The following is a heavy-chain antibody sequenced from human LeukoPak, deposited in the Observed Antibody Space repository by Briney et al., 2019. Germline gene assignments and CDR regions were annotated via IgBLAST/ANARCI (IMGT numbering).Heavy chain of an antibody. CDR1: GYTITNNY. Sequence: ASVKVSCKASGYTITNNYMHWVRQAPGQGLEWMGWINPNSGGTNYAQKFQGRVTMTRDTSISTAYMELSRLRSDDTAVYYCARGRVQLWRWFDPWGQGTLVTVSS. J-gene: IGHJ5*02. V-gene: IGHV1-2*02. CDR3: ARGRVQLWRWFDP. CDR2: INPNSGGT. D-gene: IGHD5-18*01.